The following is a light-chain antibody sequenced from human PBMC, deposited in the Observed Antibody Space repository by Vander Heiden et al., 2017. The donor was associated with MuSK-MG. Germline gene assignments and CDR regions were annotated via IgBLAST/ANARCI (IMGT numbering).Light chain of an antibody. CDR2: AAS. CDR1: QSISSY. CDR3: QQRDSNPPPIT. V-gene: IGKV1-39*01. J-gene: IGKJ5*01. Sequence: DIQMTQSPSSLSASVGDRVTITCRASQSISSYLNWYQQKPGKAPKLLIYAASSLQSGVQSRFSGSGYGTDFTLTISSLQPEDFATYYCQQRDSNPPPITFGQGTRLEIK.